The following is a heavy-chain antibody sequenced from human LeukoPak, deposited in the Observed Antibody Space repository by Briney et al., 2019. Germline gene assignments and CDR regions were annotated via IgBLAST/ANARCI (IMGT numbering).Heavy chain of an antibody. J-gene: IGHJ4*02. V-gene: IGHV6-1*01. CDR2: TFYRSKWYN. CDR3: ARDFAPPHDSGWYYYFDN. Sequence: SQTLSLTCAISGDSVSSNSAAWNWIRQSPSRGLEWLGRTFYRSKWYNDYAMSVESRITISPDTSKNQFSLQLNSVTPEDTAVYYCARDFAPPHDSGWYYYFDNWGQGTLVTVSS. D-gene: IGHD6-19*01. CDR1: GDSVSSNSAA.